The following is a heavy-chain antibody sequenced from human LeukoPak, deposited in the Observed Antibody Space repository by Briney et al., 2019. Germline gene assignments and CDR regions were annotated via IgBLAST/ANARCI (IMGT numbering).Heavy chain of an antibody. CDR1: RFTFSDYY. J-gene: IGHJ5*02. Sequence: GGSLRLSCAASRFTFSDYYMSWIRQAPGKGLEWVSYISSSGSTIYYAGSVKGRFTISRDNAKNSLYLQMNSLRAEDTAVYYCARGAAVAAFDPWGQGTLVTVSS. V-gene: IGHV3-11*01. CDR3: ARGAAVAAFDP. CDR2: ISSSGSTI. D-gene: IGHD6-19*01.